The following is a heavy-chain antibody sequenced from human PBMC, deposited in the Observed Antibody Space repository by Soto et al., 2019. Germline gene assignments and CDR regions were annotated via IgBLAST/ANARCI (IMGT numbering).Heavy chain of an antibody. J-gene: IGHJ6*02. D-gene: IGHD3-9*01. CDR2: IWYDGSNK. CDR1: GFTFSSYG. Sequence: GGSLRLSCAASGFTFSSYGMHWVRQAPGKGLEWVAVIWYDGSNKYYADSVKGRFTISRDNSKNTLYLQMNSLRAEDTAVYYCARVGGMFYDILTGYYYYYYYGMDVWGQGTTVTVSS. CDR3: ARVGGMFYDILTGYYYYYYYGMDV. V-gene: IGHV3-33*01.